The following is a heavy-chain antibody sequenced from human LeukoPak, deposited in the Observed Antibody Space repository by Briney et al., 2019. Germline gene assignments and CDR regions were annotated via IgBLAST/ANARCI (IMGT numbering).Heavy chain of an antibody. D-gene: IGHD1-26*01. CDR3: ARDKIVGPTTLDY. V-gene: IGHV3-7*01. CDR2: IKQDGYEK. J-gene: IGHJ4*02. Sequence: GGSLGLYCAASGFTFSGYWMSCVRQTPEKGLEWVANIKQDGYEKYYVDSVKGRFTISRDNAKNSLYLQMNSLRADDTAIYYCARDKIVGPTTLDYWGQGTLVTVSS. CDR1: GFTFSGYW.